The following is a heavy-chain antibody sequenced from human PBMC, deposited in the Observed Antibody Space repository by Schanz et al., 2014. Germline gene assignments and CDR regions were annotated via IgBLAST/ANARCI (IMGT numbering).Heavy chain of an antibody. CDR1: GFTVNTNY. CDR3: ASRSVYAPT. J-gene: IGHJ5*02. D-gene: IGHD2-8*01. V-gene: IGHV3-66*01. CDR2: IYSRGGT. Sequence: DVQLVESGGGLVQPGGSLRLSCAVSGFTVNTNYMSWVRQPPGKGLECISIIYSRGGTFHADSVKGRFTISRDKSKNTLYLEMNSLRAEDTAVYYCASRSVYAPTWGQGILVTVSS.